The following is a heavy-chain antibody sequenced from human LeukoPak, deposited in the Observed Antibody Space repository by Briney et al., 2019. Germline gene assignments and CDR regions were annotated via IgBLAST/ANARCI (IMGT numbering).Heavy chain of an antibody. CDR1: GASISSSTYY. Sequence: SETLSLTCTVSGASISSSTYYWGWIRQPPGKALEWIGSIYYSGSTYYNPSLMSRVIISVDTSKNQFSLKLSSVPAADTAVYYCARGLYDSSGYHQFDYWGQGTLVTVSS. D-gene: IGHD3-22*01. CDR3: ARGLYDSSGYHQFDY. J-gene: IGHJ4*02. CDR2: IYYSGST. V-gene: IGHV4-39*07.